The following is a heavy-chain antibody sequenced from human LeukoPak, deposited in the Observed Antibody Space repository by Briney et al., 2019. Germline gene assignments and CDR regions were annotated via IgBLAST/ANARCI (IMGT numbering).Heavy chain of an antibody. Sequence: GGSLRLSCAASGFTVSSNYMSWVRQGPGKGLEWVALIYNDGGTHYTDSVKGRFTISRDTSRNTLFLQMNSLRVEDSAMYYCVRKNRVWEDHPGDYLDYWGQGTQVTVSS. J-gene: IGHJ4*02. D-gene: IGHD3-16*01. CDR3: VRKNRVWEDHPGDYLDY. V-gene: IGHV3-53*01. CDR1: GFTVSSNY. CDR2: IYNDGGT.